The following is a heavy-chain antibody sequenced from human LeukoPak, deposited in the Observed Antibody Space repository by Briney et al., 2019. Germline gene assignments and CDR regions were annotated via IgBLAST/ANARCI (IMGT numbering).Heavy chain of an antibody. CDR2: IYPGGSDT. D-gene: IGHD5-12*01. J-gene: IGHJ4*02. CDR3: ARRGYSGYDLYYFDY. Sequence: GGSLRLSCKGSGYSFFNYWIGCVRQMPGKGLEWMGIIYPGGSDTRYSPSFQGQVTISADKSISTAYLQWSSLKASDTAMYYCARRGYSGYDLYYFDYWGQGTLVTVSS. CDR1: GYSFFNYW. V-gene: IGHV5-51*01.